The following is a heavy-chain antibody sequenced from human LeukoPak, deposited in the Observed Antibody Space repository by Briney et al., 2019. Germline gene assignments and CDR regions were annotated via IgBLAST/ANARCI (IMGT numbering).Heavy chain of an antibody. Sequence: SLKVSCKASGGTFSSYAISWVRQAPGQGLEWMAGIIRIFGTANYAQTVQGRVTITGDESTSTVYMELSSLRAEDTAVYYCAPADIVVVPAAIGRHHGMDVWGKETTLPLSS. CDR2: IIRIFGTA. V-gene: IGHV1-69*01. J-gene: IGHJ6*04. CDR1: GGTFSSYA. D-gene: IGHD2-2*02. CDR3: APADIVVVPAAIGRHHGMDV.